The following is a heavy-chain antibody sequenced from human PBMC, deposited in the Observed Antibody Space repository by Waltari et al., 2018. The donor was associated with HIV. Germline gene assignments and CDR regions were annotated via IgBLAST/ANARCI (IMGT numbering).Heavy chain of an antibody. V-gene: IGHV1-18*01. J-gene: IGHJ4*02. CDR1: GYPFTNSR. CDR3: ARDHYYGSSGYYSDY. CDR2: ISGYNGDT. Sequence: QVHLVQSGAELRKPGASVTVSCKASGYPFTNSRIPWVRQAPGQGLEWMGWISGYNGDTKYAQKLRGRVTMTTDTSTSTAYLEMGSLRFDDTAVYYCARDHYYGSSGYYSDYWGQGTLVTVSS. D-gene: IGHD3-22*01.